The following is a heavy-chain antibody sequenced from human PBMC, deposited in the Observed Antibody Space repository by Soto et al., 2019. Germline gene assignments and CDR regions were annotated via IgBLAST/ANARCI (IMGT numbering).Heavy chain of an antibody. CDR2: IRSKANSYAT. CDR3: TSLRPDSRTI. J-gene: IGHJ3*02. D-gene: IGHD3-22*01. Sequence: GGSLRLSCAASGFTFSGSAMHWVRQASGKGLEWVGRIRSKANSYATAYAASVKGRFTISRDDSKNTAYLQMNSLKTEDTAVYYCTSLRPDSRTIWGQGTMVTVSS. V-gene: IGHV3-73*01. CDR1: GFTFSGSA.